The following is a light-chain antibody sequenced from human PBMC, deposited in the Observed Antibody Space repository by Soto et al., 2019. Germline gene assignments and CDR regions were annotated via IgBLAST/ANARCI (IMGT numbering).Light chain of an antibody. J-gene: IGKJ4*01. Sequence: DIQMTQSPSILSASVGDRVTITCRASQIISSRLAWYQQKPGKAPKPLIYDAYNLESGVPSRFSGSGSGTEFTLTISSLQPDDFATYYCQQYNSYSLTFGGETKVEIK. CDR2: DAY. V-gene: IGKV1-5*01. CDR3: QQYNSYSLT. CDR1: QIISSR.